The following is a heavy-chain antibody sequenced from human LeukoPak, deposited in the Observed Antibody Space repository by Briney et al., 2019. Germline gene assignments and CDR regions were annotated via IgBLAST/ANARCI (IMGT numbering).Heavy chain of an antibody. CDR1: GGSFSGYY. CDR3: ARPPYSSSWHHYYYYYYMDV. J-gene: IGHJ6*03. Sequence: SETLSLTCAVYGGSFSGYYWSWIRQPPGKGLEWIGEINHSGSTNYNPSLKSRVTISVDTSKNQFSLKLSSVTAADTAVYYCARPPYSSSWHHYYYYYYMDVWGKGTTVTISS. CDR2: INHSGST. D-gene: IGHD6-13*01. V-gene: IGHV4-34*01.